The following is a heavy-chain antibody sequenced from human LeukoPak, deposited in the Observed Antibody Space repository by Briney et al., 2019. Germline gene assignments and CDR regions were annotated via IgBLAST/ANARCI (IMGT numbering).Heavy chain of an antibody. V-gene: IGHV1-24*01. J-gene: IGHJ4*02. CDR2: FDPEDGET. D-gene: IGHD3-10*01. CDR3: ATEFTMVRGVLTHFDY. CDR1: GYTLTELS. Sequence: ASVKVSCKVFGYTLTELSMHWVRQAPGKGLEWMGGFDPEDGETIYAQKFQGRVTMTEDTSTDTAYMELSSLRSEDTAVYYCATEFTMVRGVLTHFDYWGQGTLVTVSS.